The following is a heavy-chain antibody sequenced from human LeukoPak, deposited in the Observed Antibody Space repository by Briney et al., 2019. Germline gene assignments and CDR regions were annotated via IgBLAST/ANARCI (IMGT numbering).Heavy chain of an antibody. Sequence: GGSLRLSCAASGFTFSSCAMHWVRQAPGKGLEWVAVISYDGSNKYYADSVKGRFTISRDNSKNTLYLQMNSLRAEDTAVYYCARVKQQLVTTNLNWFDPWGQGTLVTVSS. J-gene: IGHJ5*02. CDR1: GFTFSSCA. CDR3: ARVKQQLVTTNLNWFDP. D-gene: IGHD6-13*01. CDR2: ISYDGSNK. V-gene: IGHV3-30-3*01.